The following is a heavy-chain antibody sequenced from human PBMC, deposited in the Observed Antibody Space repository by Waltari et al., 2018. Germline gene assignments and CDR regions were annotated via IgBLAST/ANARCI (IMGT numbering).Heavy chain of an antibody. CDR1: GFTFSSYA. Sequence: EVQLLESGGGLVQPGGSLRLSCAASGFTFSSYAMSWVRQAPGKGLEWVSVIYSGGSSTYYADSVKGRFTISRDNSKNTLYLQMNSLRAEDTAVYYCARFLMVQGVITPRYFDYWGQGTLVTVSS. CDR3: ARFLMVQGVITPRYFDY. D-gene: IGHD3-10*01. J-gene: IGHJ4*02. V-gene: IGHV3-23*03. CDR2: IYSGGSST.